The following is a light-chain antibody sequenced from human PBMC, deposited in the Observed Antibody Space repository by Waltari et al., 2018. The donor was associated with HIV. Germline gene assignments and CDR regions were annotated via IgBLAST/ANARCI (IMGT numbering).Light chain of an antibody. V-gene: IGLV2-14*01. Sequence: SALTHPASVSGSPGQSITISCTGPSSDVGGYNYVSWYQQHPGKAPKLKIYDVSNRPSGVSNRFSGSKSGNTASLTISGLQAEDEADYYCSSYTSSSTLVFGGGTKLTVL. CDR1: SSDVGGYNY. CDR2: DVS. J-gene: IGLJ2*01. CDR3: SSYTSSSTLV.